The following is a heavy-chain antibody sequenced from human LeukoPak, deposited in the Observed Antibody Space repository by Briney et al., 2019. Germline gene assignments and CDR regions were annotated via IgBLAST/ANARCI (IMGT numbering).Heavy chain of an antibody. V-gene: IGHV4-39*07. D-gene: IGHD3-22*01. CDR3: AREGHSYDSSGLDY. Sequence: PSETLSLTCTVSGGSISSSSYYWGWIRQPPGKGLEWIGSIYYSGSTYYNPSLKSRVTISVDTSKNQFSLKLSSVTAADTAVYYCAREGHSYDSSGLDYWGQGTLVTVSS. J-gene: IGHJ4*02. CDR2: IYYSGST. CDR1: GGSISSSSYY.